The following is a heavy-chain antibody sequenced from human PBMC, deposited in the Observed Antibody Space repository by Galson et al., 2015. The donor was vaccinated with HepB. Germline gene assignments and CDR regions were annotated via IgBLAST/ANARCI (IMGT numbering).Heavy chain of an antibody. CDR1: GFTFSSYW. CDR3: ARASCTGGVCYGMDY. D-gene: IGHD2-8*02. V-gene: IGHV3-74*01. J-gene: IGHJ4*02. Sequence: SLRLSCAASGFTFSSYWMHWVRQAPGKGLVWVSRINSDGSSTSYADSVKGRFTISRDNAKNTLYLQMNSLRAEDTAVYYCARASCTGGVCYGMDYWGQGTLVTVSS. CDR2: INSDGSST.